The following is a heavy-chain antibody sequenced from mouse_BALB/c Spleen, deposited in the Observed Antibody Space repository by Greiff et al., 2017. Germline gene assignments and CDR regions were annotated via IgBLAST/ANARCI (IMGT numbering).Heavy chain of an antibody. Sequence: QVQLKQSGAELVKPGASVKLSCKASGYTFTSYYMYWVKQRPGQGLEWIGEINPSNGGTNFNEKFKSKATLTVDKSSSTAYMQLSSLTSEDSAVYYCTRRAYDGYYLDYWGQGTTLTVSS. V-gene: IGHV1S81*02. CDR1: GYTFTSYY. CDR2: INPSNGGT. J-gene: IGHJ2*01. D-gene: IGHD2-3*01. CDR3: TRRAYDGYYLDY.